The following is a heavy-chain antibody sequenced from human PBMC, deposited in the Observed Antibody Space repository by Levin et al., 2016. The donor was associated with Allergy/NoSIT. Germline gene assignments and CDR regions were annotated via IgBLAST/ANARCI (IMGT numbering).Heavy chain of an antibody. CDR3: AKDSSAWPGRFDY. J-gene: IGHJ4*02. CDR1: EFTFSSYA. V-gene: IGHV3-23*01. CDR2: ISGSGGST. D-gene: IGHD6-19*01. Sequence: GESLKISCAASEFTFSSYAMSWVRKAPGKGLEWVSAISGSGGSTYYADSVKGRFTISRDNSKNTLYLQMNSLRAEDTAVYYCAKDSSAWPGRFDYWGQGTLVTVSS.